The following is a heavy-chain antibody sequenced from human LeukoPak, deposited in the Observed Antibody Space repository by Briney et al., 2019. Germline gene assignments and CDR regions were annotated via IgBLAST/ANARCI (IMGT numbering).Heavy chain of an antibody. CDR2: IIPILGIA. CDR3: ATHRLMTTVTMNY. CDR1: GGTFSSYA. J-gene: IGHJ4*02. D-gene: IGHD4-17*01. Sequence: SVKVSCKASGGTFSSYAISWVRQAPGQGLEWMGRIIPILGIANYAQKFQGRVTMTEDTSTDTAYMELSSLRSEDTAVYYRATHRLMTTVTMNYWGQGTLVTVSS. V-gene: IGHV1-69*04.